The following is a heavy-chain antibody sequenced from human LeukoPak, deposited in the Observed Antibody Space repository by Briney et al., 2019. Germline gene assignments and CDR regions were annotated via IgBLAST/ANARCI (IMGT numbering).Heavy chain of an antibody. CDR3: ARGLGDIVVVPAAIKMYYYYGMDV. J-gene: IGHJ6*02. Sequence: GGSLRLSCAASGFSFSTYGMHWIRQAPGKGLEWVAVIWHDGSNKYYGDSVKGRFTISRDNSKNTLYLQMNSLRAEDTAVYYCARGLGDIVVVPAAIKMYYYYGMDVWGQGTLVTVSS. V-gene: IGHV3-33*01. CDR1: GFSFSTYG. CDR2: IWHDGSNK. D-gene: IGHD2-2*02.